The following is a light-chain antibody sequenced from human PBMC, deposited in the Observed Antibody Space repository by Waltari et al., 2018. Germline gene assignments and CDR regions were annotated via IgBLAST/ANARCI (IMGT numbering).Light chain of an antibody. CDR2: EAS. CDR3: QQYDNLPLYT. V-gene: IGKV1-33*01. CDR1: QDSSNH. J-gene: IGKJ2*01. Sequence: DVQMTQSPSSLSASVGDRVTITCQASQDSSNHVNWYQQKAGEAPKLLIYEASNLKTGVPSRFSGSGSGTDFTFTISSLQPEDIATYYCQQYDNLPLYTFGQGTKLVIK.